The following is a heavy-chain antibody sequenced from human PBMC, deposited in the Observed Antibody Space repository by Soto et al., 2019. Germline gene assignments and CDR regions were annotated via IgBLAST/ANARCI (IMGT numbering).Heavy chain of an antibody. J-gene: IGHJ6*02. CDR3: AKARQQLDNYYYYGMDV. Sequence: GGSMRLSSAASGFTFSSYAMSWVRQAPGKGLEWVSAISGSGGSTYYADSVKGRFTISRDNSKNTLYLQMNSLRAEDTAVYYCAKARQQLDNYYYYGMDVWGQGTTVTVSS. CDR1: GFTFSSYA. D-gene: IGHD6-13*01. CDR2: ISGSGGST. V-gene: IGHV3-23*01.